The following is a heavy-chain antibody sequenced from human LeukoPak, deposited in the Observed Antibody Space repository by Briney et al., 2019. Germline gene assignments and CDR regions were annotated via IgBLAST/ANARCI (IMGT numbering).Heavy chain of an antibody. Sequence: SETLSLTCAVYGGSFSGYYWSWIRQPPGKGLEWIGEINHSGSTNYNPSLKRRVTISVDTSKNQFSLKLSSVTAAATAVYYCARGRYSSGPFDYWGQGTLVTVSS. J-gene: IGHJ4*02. CDR2: INHSGST. V-gene: IGHV4-34*01. CDR3: ARGRYSSGPFDY. CDR1: GGSFSGYY. D-gene: IGHD6-19*01.